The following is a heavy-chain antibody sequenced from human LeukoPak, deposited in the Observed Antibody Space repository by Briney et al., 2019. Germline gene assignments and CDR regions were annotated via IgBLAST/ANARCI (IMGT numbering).Heavy chain of an antibody. D-gene: IGHD2-2*03. J-gene: IGHJ4*02. CDR2: INPNTGGT. Sequence: GASVNVSCKASGYTFTDYCIHWVRQAPGPGLEWMGWINPNTGGTNFAQRFRGRVTLTRDKSITTAFMELRGLTFDDTAVYYCARDYGWGSDRWGQGTLVTVSS. V-gene: IGHV1-2*02. CDR3: ARDYGWGSDR. CDR1: GYTFTDYC.